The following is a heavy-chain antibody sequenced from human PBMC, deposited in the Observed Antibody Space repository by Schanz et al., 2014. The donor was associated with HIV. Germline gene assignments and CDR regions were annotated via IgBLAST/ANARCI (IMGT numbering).Heavy chain of an antibody. D-gene: IGHD5-18*01. CDR1: GFTFSSFG. CDR2: LSGSGSNI. Sequence: VQLVESGGGVVRPGRSLRLSCAASGFTFSSFGMHWVRQAPGKGLEWVSSLSGSGSNIYYADSVKGRFTISRDNGKNSLFLQMNSLRAEDTAIYYCVKAYSSGFSGAWSWGQGALVTVSS. J-gene: IGHJ5*02. V-gene: IGHV3-21*04. CDR3: VKAYSSGFSGAWS.